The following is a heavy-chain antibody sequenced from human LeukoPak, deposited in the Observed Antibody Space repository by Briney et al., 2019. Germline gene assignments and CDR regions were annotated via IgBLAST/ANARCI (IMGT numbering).Heavy chain of an antibody. CDR3: AHSGVSINLTIFGVVTPSKYFQH. V-gene: IGHV2-5*01. CDR1: GFSLSTSGVG. Sequence: SGPTLVKPTQTLTLTCTFSGFSLSTSGVGVGWIRQPPGKALEWLALIYWNDDKRYSPSLKSRLTITKDTSKNQVVLTMTNMDPVDTATYYCAHSGVSINLTIFGVVTPSKYFQHWGQGTLVTVSS. J-gene: IGHJ1*01. D-gene: IGHD3-3*01. CDR2: IYWNDDK.